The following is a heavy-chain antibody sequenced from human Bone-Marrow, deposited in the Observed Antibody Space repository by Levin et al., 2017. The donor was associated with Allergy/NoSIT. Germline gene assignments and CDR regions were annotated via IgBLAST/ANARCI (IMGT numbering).Heavy chain of an antibody. V-gene: IGHV1-69*13. D-gene: IGHD4-23*01. CDR2: IIPIFGTA. CDR3: ARVPYGGNLGNLFDY. CDR1: GGTFSSYA. Sequence: ASVKVSCKASGGTFSSYAISWVRQAPGQGLEWMGGIIPIFGTANYAQKFQGRVTITADESTSTAYMELSSLRSEDTAVYYCARVPYGGNLGNLFDYWGQGTLVTVSS. J-gene: IGHJ4*02.